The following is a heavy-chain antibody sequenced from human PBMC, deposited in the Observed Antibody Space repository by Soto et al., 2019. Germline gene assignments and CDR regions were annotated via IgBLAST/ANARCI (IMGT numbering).Heavy chain of an antibody. J-gene: IGHJ5*02. CDR3: ARGPFRIPRGGWFDP. CDR1: GGSFSGYY. D-gene: IGHD2-15*01. V-gene: IGHV4-34*01. CDR2: INHSGST. Sequence: SETLSLTCAVYGGSFSGYYWSWIRQPPGKGLEWIGEINHSGSTNYNPSLKSRVTISVDTSKNQFSLKLGSVTAADTAVYYCARGPFRIPRGGWFDPWGQGTLVTVSS.